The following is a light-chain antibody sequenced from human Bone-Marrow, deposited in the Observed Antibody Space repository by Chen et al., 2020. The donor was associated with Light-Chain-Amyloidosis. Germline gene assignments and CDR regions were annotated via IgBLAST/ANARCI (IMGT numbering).Light chain of an antibody. CDR1: ALPAKY. Sequence: YELTQPPSVSVPPGHEARNTCPGDALPAKYAYWYQQKPGQAPVLVIHRDTERPSGISERFSGSSSGTTATLTISGVQAEDEADYHCQSADSSGTYEVIFGGGTKLTVL. J-gene: IGLJ2*01. CDR2: RDT. CDR3: QSADSSGTYEVI. V-gene: IGLV3-25*03.